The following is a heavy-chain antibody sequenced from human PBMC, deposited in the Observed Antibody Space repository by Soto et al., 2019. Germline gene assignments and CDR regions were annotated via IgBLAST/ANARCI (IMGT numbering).Heavy chain of an antibody. CDR1: GGSISSYY. CDR2: IYYSGST. D-gene: IGHD3-3*01. Sequence: QVQLQESGPGLVKPSETLSLTCTVSGGSISSYYWSWIRQPPGKGLEWIGYIYYSGSTNYNPSLKSRVKISVDTSKNQFSLKLSSVTAADTAVYYCARQVYDFWSGHDRALVTPHFDYWGQGTLVTVSS. V-gene: IGHV4-59*08. CDR3: ARQVYDFWSGHDRALVTPHFDY. J-gene: IGHJ4*02.